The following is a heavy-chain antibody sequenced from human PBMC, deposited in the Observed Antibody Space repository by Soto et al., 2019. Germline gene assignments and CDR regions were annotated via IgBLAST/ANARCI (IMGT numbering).Heavy chain of an antibody. CDR2: ISAYNGNT. V-gene: IGHV1-18*01. Sequence: GSVPVAFRAFGYSFTSDGISWVRQARGQGREWMGWISAYNGNTNYAQKLQGRVTMTTDTSTSTAYMELRSLRSDDTAVYYRARCSSGWYDAFDIWGQGTMVT. CDR3: ARCSSGWYDAFDI. D-gene: IGHD6-19*01. J-gene: IGHJ3*02. CDR1: GYSFTSDG.